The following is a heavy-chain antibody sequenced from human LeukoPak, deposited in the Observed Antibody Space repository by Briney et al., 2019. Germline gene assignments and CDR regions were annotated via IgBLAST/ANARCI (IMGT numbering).Heavy chain of an antibody. CDR3: ARDTDSSSSNYAFDI. D-gene: IGHD6-13*01. Sequence: GASVKVSCKASGFTFTGYYMHWVRQAPGQGLEWMGWINPNSGGTNYAQKFQGRVTMTRDTSISTAYMELSRLRSDDTAVYYCARDTDSSSSNYAFDIWGQGTMVTVSS. V-gene: IGHV1-2*02. CDR1: GFTFTGYY. CDR2: INPNSGGT. J-gene: IGHJ3*02.